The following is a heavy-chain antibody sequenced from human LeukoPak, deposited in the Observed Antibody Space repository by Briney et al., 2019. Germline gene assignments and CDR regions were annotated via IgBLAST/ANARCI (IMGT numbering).Heavy chain of an antibody. V-gene: IGHV3-30*04. CDR3: ARDGTTDYGDYVGGFFGY. CDR1: GFTFSSYA. J-gene: IGHJ4*02. Sequence: PGRSLRLSCAASGFTFSSYAMHWVRQAPGKGLEWVAVMSYDGSNKYYADSVKGRFTISRDNSKNTLYLQMNSLRAEDTAVYYCARDGTTDYGDYVGGFFGYWGQGTLVTVSS. D-gene: IGHD4-17*01. CDR2: MSYDGSNK.